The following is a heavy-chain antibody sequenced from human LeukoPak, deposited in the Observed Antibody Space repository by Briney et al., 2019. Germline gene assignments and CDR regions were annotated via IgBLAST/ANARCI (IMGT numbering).Heavy chain of an antibody. J-gene: IGHJ4*02. CDR2: INPSGGST. V-gene: IGHV1-46*01. D-gene: IGHD1-26*01. CDR1: GYTFTSYY. Sequence: GTSVKVSCKASGYTFTSYYMHWVRQAPGQGLEWMGIINPSGGSTSYAQKFQGRVTMTRDTSTSTVYMELSSLRSEDTAVYYCARDRWSIVGATYNFDYWGQGTLVTVSS. CDR3: ARDRWSIVGATYNFDY.